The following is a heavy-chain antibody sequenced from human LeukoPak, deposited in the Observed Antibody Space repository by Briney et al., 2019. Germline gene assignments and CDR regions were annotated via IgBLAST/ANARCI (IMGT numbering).Heavy chain of an antibody. D-gene: IGHD2-2*01. CDR3: TRDKDSRTSCYHY. CDR2: ISSSSSYI. Sequence: KPGGSLRLSCAASGFTFSDYSLNWVRQAPGKGLEWVSSISSSSSYIYYAGSVKGRFTISRDYAKNSLYLQMNSLRAEDTAVYYCTRDKDSRTSCYHYWGQGTLVTVSS. V-gene: IGHV3-21*01. CDR1: GFTFSDYS. J-gene: IGHJ4*02.